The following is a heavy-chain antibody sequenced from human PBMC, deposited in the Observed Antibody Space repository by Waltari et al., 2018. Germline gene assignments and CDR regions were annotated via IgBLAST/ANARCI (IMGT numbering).Heavy chain of an antibody. V-gene: IGHV3-30*02. Sequence: QVQLVESGGGVVQPGGSLRLSCAASGFTFSSYGMHWVRQAPGKGLEWGAFIRYDGRNKYDADSGKGRFTIARDNYKNTLYLQMNSLRAEDTAVYYCAKGGLYSSSWGAPNFDYWGQGTLVTVSS. D-gene: IGHD6-13*01. J-gene: IGHJ4*02. CDR3: AKGGLYSSSWGAPNFDY. CDR1: GFTFSSYG. CDR2: IRYDGRNK.